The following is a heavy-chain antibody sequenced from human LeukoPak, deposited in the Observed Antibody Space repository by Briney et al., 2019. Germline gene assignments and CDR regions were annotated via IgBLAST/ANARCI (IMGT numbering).Heavy chain of an antibody. V-gene: IGHV3-7*01. CDR3: ARDSAAGYSGYALFLS. J-gene: IGHJ4*02. CDR1: GFTFSSYW. Sequence: GGSLRLSCAASGFTFSSYWMSWVCQAPGKGLEWVANIKQDGSEKYYVDSVKGRFTIPRDNAKNSLYLQMNSLRAEDTAVYYCARDSAAGYSGYALFLSWGQGTLVTVSS. CDR2: IKQDGSEK. D-gene: IGHD5-12*01.